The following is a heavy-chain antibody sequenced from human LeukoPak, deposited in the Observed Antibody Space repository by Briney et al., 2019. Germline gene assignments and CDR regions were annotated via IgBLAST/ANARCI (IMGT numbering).Heavy chain of an antibody. V-gene: IGHV7-4-1*02. D-gene: IGHD6-19*01. CDR3: AREGTVADTGDFDY. CDR2: INTNTGNP. CDR1: GYTFTSYA. Sequence: ASVNVSCKASGYTFTSYAMNWVRQAPGQGLEWMGWINTNTGNPTYAQGFTGRFVFSLDTSVSTAYLQISSLKAEDTAVYYCAREGTVADTGDFDYWGQGTLVTVSS. J-gene: IGHJ4*02.